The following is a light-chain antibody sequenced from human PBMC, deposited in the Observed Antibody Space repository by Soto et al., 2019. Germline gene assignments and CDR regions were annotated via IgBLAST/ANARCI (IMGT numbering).Light chain of an antibody. J-gene: IGLJ3*02. CDR1: SSDVGGYNY. CDR2: EVS. CDR3: SSYTSSSWV. Sequence: QSVLTQPASVSGSPGQSITISCTGTSSDVGGYNYVSWYQQHPGKAPKLMIYEVSNRPSGVSNRFSGSKSGNTASLTISGLQAEDEVDYYCSSYTSSSWVFGGGTQLTVL. V-gene: IGLV2-14*01.